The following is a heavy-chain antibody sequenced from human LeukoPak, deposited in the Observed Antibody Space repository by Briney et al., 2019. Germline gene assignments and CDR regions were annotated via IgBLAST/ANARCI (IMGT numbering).Heavy chain of an antibody. D-gene: IGHD2-15*01. CDR1: DGSISSSNYY. CDR2: IYYSGST. J-gene: IGHJ3*02. CDR3: ARVGCSGGSCYRSRGAFDI. Sequence: SETLSLTCTVSDGSISSSNYYWGWIRQPPGKGLEWIGSIYYSGSTYYNPSLKSRVTISVDTSKNQFSLKMSSVTAADTAVYYCARVGCSGGSCYRSRGAFDIWGQGTMVTVSS. V-gene: IGHV4-39*07.